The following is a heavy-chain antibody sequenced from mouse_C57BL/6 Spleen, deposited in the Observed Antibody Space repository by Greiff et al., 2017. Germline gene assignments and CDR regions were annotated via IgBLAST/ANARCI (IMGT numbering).Heavy chain of an antibody. CDR3: ARGEVNYYGSSSFAY. CDR2: IDPSDSYT. V-gene: IGHV1-69*01. J-gene: IGHJ3*01. Sequence: QVQLQQPGAELVMPGASVKLSCKASGYTFTSYWMHWVKQRPGQGLEWIGEIDPSDSYTNYNQKFKGKSTLTVDKSSSTAYMQLSSLTSKDSAVYYCARGEVNYYGSSSFAYWGQGTLVTVSA. CDR1: GYTFTSYW. D-gene: IGHD1-1*01.